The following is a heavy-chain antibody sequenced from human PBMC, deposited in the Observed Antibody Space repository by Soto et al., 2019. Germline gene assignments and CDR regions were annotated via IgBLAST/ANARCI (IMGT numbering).Heavy chain of an antibody. D-gene: IGHD2-15*01. V-gene: IGHV3-23*01. CDR2: IVSGSGSRT. CDR1: GFTFSDYG. Sequence: EVQLLESEGDLVQPGGSLRLSCVASGFTFSDYGLRWVSQAPEKGLEWVSVIVSGSGSRTYYADAVKGRFTISRDNSKDTLYLQMHSLSADDTGVYYCARRGPPSYWYFVLWGRGTLVTVSS. CDR3: ARRGPPSYWYFVL. J-gene: IGHJ2*01.